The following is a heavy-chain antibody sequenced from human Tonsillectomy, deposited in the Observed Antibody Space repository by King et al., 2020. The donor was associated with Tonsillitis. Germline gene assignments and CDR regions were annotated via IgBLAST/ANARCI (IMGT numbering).Heavy chain of an antibody. D-gene: IGHD2-15*01. Sequence: VQLVESGGGLVQPGGSLRLSCAASGFTFSNYAMNWVRQAPGKGLEWVSSISESGDTTDYTDSVKGRFTISRDNSRNTLYLQMNTLRAEDTAVYYCAKQFLAAPWGQGALVTVSS. J-gene: IGHJ4*02. CDR1: GFTFSNYA. CDR3: AKQFLAAP. CDR2: ISESGDTT. V-gene: IGHV3-23*04.